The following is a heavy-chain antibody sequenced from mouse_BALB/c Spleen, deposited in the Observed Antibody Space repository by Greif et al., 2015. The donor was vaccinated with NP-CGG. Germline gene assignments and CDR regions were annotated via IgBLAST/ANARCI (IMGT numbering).Heavy chain of an antibody. J-gene: IGHJ4*01. CDR3: AYYRYAMDY. D-gene: IGHD2-12*01. Sequence: VQLQQSGAELVRPGALVKLSCKASGFNIKDYYMHWVKQRPEQGLEWIGWIDPENGNTIYDPKFQGKASITADTSSNTAYLQLSSLTSEDTAVYYCAYYRYAMDYWGQGTSVTVSS. V-gene: IGHV14-1*02. CDR2: IDPENGNT. CDR1: GFNIKDYY.